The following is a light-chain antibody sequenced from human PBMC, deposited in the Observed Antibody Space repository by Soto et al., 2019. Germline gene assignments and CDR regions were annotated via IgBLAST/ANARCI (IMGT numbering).Light chain of an antibody. CDR2: EVT. V-gene: IGLV2-14*01. J-gene: IGLJ2*01. CDR1: SSDVGGYNY. Sequence: QSALTQPASVSGSPGQSITISCTGTSSDVGGYNYVSWYQQHPGKAPKLMIYEVTYRPSGVSVRFSGSKSGSTASLTISGLQAEDEADYYCSSYSTTTSPHVLFGGGTKLTVL. CDR3: SSYSTTTSPHVL.